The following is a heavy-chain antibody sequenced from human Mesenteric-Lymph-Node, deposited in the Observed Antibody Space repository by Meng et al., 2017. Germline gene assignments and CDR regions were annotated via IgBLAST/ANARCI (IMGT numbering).Heavy chain of an antibody. D-gene: IGHD4-23*01. J-gene: IGHJ4*02. CDR1: GFTFSSYG. CDR3: ARDNSGPDY. Sequence: GESLKISCAASGFTFSSYGMHRVRQAPGKGLEWVAVIWYDGSNKYYADSVKGRFTISRDNSKNTLYLQMNRLRAEDTAVYYCARDNSGPDYWGQGTLVTVSS. CDR2: IWYDGSNK. V-gene: IGHV3-33*01.